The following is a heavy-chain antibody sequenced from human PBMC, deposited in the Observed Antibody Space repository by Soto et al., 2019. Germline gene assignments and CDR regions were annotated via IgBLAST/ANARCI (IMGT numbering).Heavy chain of an antibody. Sequence: GASMKVSCKASGYTFTSYAMHWVRQGPGQRLEWMGWINAGNGNTKYSQKFQGRVTITRDTSASTAYMELSSLRSEDTAVYYCARDMEDYGDYSYYYYYGMDVWGQGTTVTVSS. J-gene: IGHJ6*02. V-gene: IGHV1-3*01. D-gene: IGHD4-17*01. CDR2: INAGNGNT. CDR1: GYTFTSYA. CDR3: ARDMEDYGDYSYYYYYGMDV.